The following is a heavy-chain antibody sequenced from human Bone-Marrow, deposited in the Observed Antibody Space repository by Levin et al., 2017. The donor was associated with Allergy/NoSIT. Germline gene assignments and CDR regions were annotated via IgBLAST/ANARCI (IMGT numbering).Heavy chain of an antibody. V-gene: IGHV3-30*01. J-gene: IGHJ6*02. D-gene: IGHD2-15*01. CDR2: ISYDGGTA. Sequence: GESLKISCAASGFTYISYALHWVRQAPGKGLEWVAAISYDGGTANYGDSVKGRFTISRDNSKNTLYLQMNSLTVEDTAVYYCAREGGGCSGGNCSLNGMDLWGQGTTVTVSS. CDR3: AREGGGCSGGNCSLNGMDL. CDR1: GFTYISYA.